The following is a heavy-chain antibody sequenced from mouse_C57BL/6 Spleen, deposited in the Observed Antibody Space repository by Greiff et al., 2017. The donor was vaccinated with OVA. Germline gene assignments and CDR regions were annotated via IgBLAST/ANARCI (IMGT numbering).Heavy chain of an antibody. J-gene: IGHJ3*01. V-gene: IGHV1-18*01. Sequence: EVQLVESGPELVKPGASVKIPCKASGYTFTDYNMDWVKQSHGKSLEWIGDINPNNGGTIYNQKFKGKATLTVDKSSSTAYMELRSLTSEDTAVYYCARAYYGYDEFAYWGQGTLVTVSA. CDR3: ARAYYGYDEFAY. D-gene: IGHD2-9*01. CDR2: INPNNGGT. CDR1: GYTFTDYN.